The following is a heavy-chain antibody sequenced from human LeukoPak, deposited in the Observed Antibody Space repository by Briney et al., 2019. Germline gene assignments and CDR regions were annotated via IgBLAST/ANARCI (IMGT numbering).Heavy chain of an antibody. CDR1: GFTFGDYA. CDR2: IRSKAYGGTT. D-gene: IGHD3-22*01. V-gene: IGHV3-49*04. CDR3: TRSPYDSSGYYSLPYYMDV. Sequence: GGSLRLSCTESGFTFGDYAMSWVRQAPGKGLEWVGFIRSKAYGGTTAYAASVKGRFTISRDDSKRLAHLQMNSLKTEDTAVYYCTRSPYDSSGYYSLPYYMDVWGKGTTVTISS. J-gene: IGHJ6*03.